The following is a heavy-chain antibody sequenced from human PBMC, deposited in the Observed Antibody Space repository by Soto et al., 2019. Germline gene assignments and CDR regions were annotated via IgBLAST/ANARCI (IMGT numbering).Heavy chain of an antibody. CDR1: GDSISSSNYY. CDR2: IYYSGTS. Sequence: SETLSLTCSVSGDSISSSNYYWGWIRQPPGKGLEWIGSIYYSGTSYYNPSLKSRVSISVDTSKNQFSLKLTSVTAADTAVYFCARLVVYYSGSGRYYFDYWGQGTLVTVSS. V-gene: IGHV4-39*01. J-gene: IGHJ4*02. CDR3: ARLVVYYSGSGRYYFDY. D-gene: IGHD3-10*01.